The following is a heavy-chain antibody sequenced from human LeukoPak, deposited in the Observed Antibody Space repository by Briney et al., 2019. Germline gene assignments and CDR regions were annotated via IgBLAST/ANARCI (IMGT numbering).Heavy chain of an antibody. CDR1: GGSFSGYY. CDR2: INHSGSH. V-gene: IGHV4-34*01. CDR3: ARLIWGSYCRDY. D-gene: IGHD3-16*01. J-gene: IGHJ4*02. Sequence: PSETLSLTCAVYGGSFSGYYWSWVRQPPGKGLEWVGEINHSGSHNYNPSLKSRVTISVDTSKNQFSLKPSSVTAADTAVDYCARLIWGSYCRDYWGQGTRVTVSS.